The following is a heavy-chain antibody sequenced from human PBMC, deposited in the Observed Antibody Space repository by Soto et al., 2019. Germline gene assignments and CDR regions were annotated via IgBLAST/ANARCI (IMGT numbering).Heavy chain of an antibody. D-gene: IGHD2-8*01. CDR3: AIEEVSQWFTKRYCGMDV. CDR1: GWPFRGYY. J-gene: IGHJ6*02. V-gene: IGHV4-34*01. Sequence: SETLSRMFSVSGWPFRGYYWSLIRQPPGKGLEWIGEINHSGRNKYNPSLKSRVPISVDTSKNQFSLKLSSVTAADTAVFYCAIEEVSQWFTKRYCGMDVCVQGNMVS. CDR2: INHSGRN.